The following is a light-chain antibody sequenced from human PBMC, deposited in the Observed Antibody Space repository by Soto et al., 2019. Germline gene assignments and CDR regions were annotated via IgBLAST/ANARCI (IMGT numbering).Light chain of an antibody. J-gene: IGKJ1*01. Sequence: VVLTQSPATLSVSPGERATLSCRASQSVSSDLAWFQQKPGQAPRLLIYDVSTRPTGIPARFSGSGSGTEFPLTISSLQPEDFALYFCHQYNNWKTFGQGTKVEIK. CDR3: HQYNNWKT. CDR1: QSVSSD. CDR2: DVS. V-gene: IGKV3-15*01.